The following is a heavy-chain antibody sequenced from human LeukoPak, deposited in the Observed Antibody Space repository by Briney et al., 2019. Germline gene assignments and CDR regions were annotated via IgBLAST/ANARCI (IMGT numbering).Heavy chain of an antibody. V-gene: IGHV3-49*04. J-gene: IGHJ4*02. CDR2: IQSRTYGGAT. D-gene: IGHD3-22*01. CDR3: TRAGRAYYYDSSGYPDPCY. CDR1: GFTFGNYG. Sequence: GGSLRLSCTASGFTFGNYGMSWVRKAPGKGLEWVGFIQSRTYGGATQYAASVKGRFTISRDDSKSIAYLQMNSLKTEDTAVYYCTRAGRAYYYDSSGYPDPCYWGQGTLVTVSS.